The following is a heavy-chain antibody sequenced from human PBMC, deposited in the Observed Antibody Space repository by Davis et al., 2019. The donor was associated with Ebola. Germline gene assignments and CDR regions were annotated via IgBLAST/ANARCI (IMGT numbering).Heavy chain of an antibody. CDR1: GFTFSSYS. CDR3: ARDRGYDILTGIDY. Sequence: GGSLRLPCAASGFTFSSYSMNWVRQAPGKGLEWVSYISSSSSTIYYADSVKGRFTISRDKAKNSLYLQMNSLRDEDTAVYYCARDRGYDILTGIDYWGQGTLVTVSS. D-gene: IGHD3-9*01. V-gene: IGHV3-48*02. J-gene: IGHJ4*02. CDR2: ISSSSSTI.